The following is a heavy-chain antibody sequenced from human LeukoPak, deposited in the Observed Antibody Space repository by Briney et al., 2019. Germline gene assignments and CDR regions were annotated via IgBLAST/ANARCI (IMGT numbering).Heavy chain of an antibody. V-gene: IGHV5-51*01. Sequence: GESLKISCKGSGYSFSTYWIGWVRQLPGKGLEWMGIIYPGDSDTRYSPSFQGHVTISADKSSHTAYLQWSSLKASDTAMYYCARQKNSETYWYYFDYWGQGTRVTVSS. D-gene: IGHD1-26*01. CDR3: ARQKNSETYWYYFDY. CDR1: GYSFSTYW. J-gene: IGHJ4*02. CDR2: IYPGDSDT.